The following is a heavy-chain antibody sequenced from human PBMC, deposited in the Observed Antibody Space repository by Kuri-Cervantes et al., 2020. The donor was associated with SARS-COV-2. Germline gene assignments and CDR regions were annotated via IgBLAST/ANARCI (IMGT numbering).Heavy chain of an antibody. V-gene: IGHV1-69*13. CDR1: GGTFSSYS. J-gene: IGHJ5*02. CDR2: IIPTFDTA. D-gene: IGHD2-8*02. Sequence: SVKVSCKASGGTFSSYSVNWVRQAPGQGLEWMGLIIPTFDTATYAQKFQGRVIFTADESSSTAYMEVNSQTSEDTTVYFCARSQGYCTANSCSWNWFDPWGQGTQVTVSS. CDR3: ARSQGYCTANSCSWNWFDP.